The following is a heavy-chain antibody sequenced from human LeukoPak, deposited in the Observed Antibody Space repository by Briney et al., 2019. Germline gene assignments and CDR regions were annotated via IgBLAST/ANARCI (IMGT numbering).Heavy chain of an antibody. D-gene: IGHD3-9*01. CDR2: ISSSSSYI. Sequence: GGSLRLSCAASGFTFSSYSMNWVRQAPGKGLEWVSSISSSSSYIYCADSVKGRFTISRDNAKNTLYLQMNSLRAEDTAVYYCARGRPGEYYDILTGYYSTDYWGQGTLVTVSS. CDR1: GFTFSSYS. J-gene: IGHJ4*02. CDR3: ARGRPGEYYDILTGYYSTDY. V-gene: IGHV3-21*01.